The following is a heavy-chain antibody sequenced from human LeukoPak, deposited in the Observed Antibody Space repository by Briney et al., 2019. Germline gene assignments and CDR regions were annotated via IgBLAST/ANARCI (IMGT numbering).Heavy chain of an antibody. CDR3: ARVSDCSSTSCYSYAAHLDY. J-gene: IGHJ4*02. CDR1: GFTFSSYS. D-gene: IGHD2-2*01. V-gene: IGHV3-7*01. Sequence: GGSLRLSCAASGFTFSSYSMNWVRQAPGKGLEWVANIKQDGSEKYYVDSVKGRFTISRDNAKDSLYLQMNSLRAEDTAVYYCARVSDCSSTSCYSYAAHLDYWGQGTLVTVSS. CDR2: IKQDGSEK.